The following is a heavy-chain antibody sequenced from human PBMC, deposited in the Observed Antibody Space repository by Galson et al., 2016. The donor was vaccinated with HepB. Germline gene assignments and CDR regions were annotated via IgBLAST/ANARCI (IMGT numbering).Heavy chain of an antibody. J-gene: IGHJ4*02. CDR3: ARDRWDRIFDY. D-gene: IGHD1-14*01. Sequence: SVKVACKASGYTFTSYGISWVRQAPGQGLEWMGWISAYNYKTDYAQKFQGRVTMTTDTSTNTAQMELRSLRSDDTAVYYSARDRWDRIFDYWGQGTLGAVSS. V-gene: IGHV1-18*04. CDR2: ISAYNYKT. CDR1: GYTFTSYG.